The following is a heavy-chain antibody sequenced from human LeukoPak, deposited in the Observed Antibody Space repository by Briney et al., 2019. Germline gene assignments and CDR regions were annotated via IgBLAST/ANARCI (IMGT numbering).Heavy chain of an antibody. D-gene: IGHD6-19*01. CDR1: GFTFSSYW. V-gene: IGHV3-7*01. J-gene: IGHJ4*02. Sequence: GGSLRLSCAASGFTFSSYWMTWVRQAPGKGLEWVANIKQDGSEKYYVDSVKGRFTISRDNGKNSLYLQMNSLRAEDTAVYYCAREGSSGGPGYFDYRGQGTLVTVSS. CDR3: AREGSSGGPGYFDY. CDR2: IKQDGSEK.